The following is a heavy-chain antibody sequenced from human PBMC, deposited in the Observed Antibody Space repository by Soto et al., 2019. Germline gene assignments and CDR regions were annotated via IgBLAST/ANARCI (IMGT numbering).Heavy chain of an antibody. Sequence: GGSLRLSCAASGFTFSNYFMHWVRQVPGEGLVWVSRMSGDGKTISYADSVKGRFTISRDNAKNSLYLQMNSLRAEDTAVYYCASSGGVVVAATPGEGMDVWGQGTTVTVSS. CDR2: MSGDGKTI. V-gene: IGHV3-74*01. J-gene: IGHJ6*02. CDR3: ASSGGVVVAATPGEGMDV. CDR1: GFTFSNYF. D-gene: IGHD2-15*01.